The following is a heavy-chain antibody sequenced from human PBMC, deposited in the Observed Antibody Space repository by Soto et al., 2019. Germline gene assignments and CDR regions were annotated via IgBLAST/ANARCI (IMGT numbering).Heavy chain of an antibody. V-gene: IGHV3-23*01. J-gene: IGHJ4*02. CDR1: GFTFSSYA. CDR3: AKSVRKWLAPFDY. Sequence: PGGSLRLSCAASGFTFSSYAMSWVRQAPGKGLEWVSGISGSGGSTYYGDSVKGRFTISRDNSKNTLYLQMNSLSAADTAVYSCAKSVRKWLAPFDYWGQGSLVTVSS. D-gene: IGHD6-19*01. CDR2: ISGSGGST.